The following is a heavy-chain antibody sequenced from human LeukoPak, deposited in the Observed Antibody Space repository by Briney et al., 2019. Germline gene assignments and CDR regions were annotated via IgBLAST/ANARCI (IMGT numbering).Heavy chain of an antibody. Sequence: PSETLSLTCTVSGDFLNNSLWSWIRQPPGEGLEWIGRIYTSGSTNYNPSLKSRVTMSVDTSKNQFSLKLSSVTAADTAVYYCARDRGSGWPFDYWGQGTLVTVSS. CDR3: ARDRGSGWPFDY. J-gene: IGHJ4*02. CDR1: GDFLNNSL. D-gene: IGHD6-19*01. V-gene: IGHV4-4*07. CDR2: IYTSGST.